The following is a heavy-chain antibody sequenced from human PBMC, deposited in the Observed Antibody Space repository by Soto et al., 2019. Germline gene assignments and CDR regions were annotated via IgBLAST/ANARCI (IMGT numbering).Heavy chain of an antibody. CDR3: AKERLPGYYYGMHX. CDR2: ISSTGRTI. J-gene: IGHJ6*02. D-gene: IGHD5-12*01. Sequence: SLRLSCEAAGFTFSNYYMSWIRQAPGKGLEWVSYISSTGRTIYYADSVKGRFTVSRDNAQNSLPLKLNSMRVEDTAVYYCAKERLPGYYYGMHXWGQGTTVTVS. V-gene: IGHV3-11*01. CDR1: GFTFSNYY.